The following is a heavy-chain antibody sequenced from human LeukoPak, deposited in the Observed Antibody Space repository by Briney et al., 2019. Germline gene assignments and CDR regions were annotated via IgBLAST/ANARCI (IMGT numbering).Heavy chain of an antibody. CDR1: GYTFTCYY. CDR2: INPNSGGT. CDR3: AREAYFGSGSTVAY. J-gene: IGHJ4*02. Sequence: ASVKVSCKASGYTFTCYYMHWVRQAPGQGLEWMGWINPNSGGTNYAQKFQGRVTMTRDTSIYTAYMELSSLRSDDTAVYYCAREAYFGSGSTVAYWGQGTLVTVSS. V-gene: IGHV1-2*02. D-gene: IGHD3-10*01.